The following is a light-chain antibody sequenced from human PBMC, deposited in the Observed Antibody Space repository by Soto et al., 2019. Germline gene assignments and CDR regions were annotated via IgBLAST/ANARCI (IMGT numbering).Light chain of an antibody. CDR2: GAS. CDR1: QAISNY. J-gene: IGKJ4*01. CDR3: LQHNSYPLT. V-gene: IGKV1-17*03. Sequence: DIQMTQSPSAMSASVGDRVTITCRASQAISNYLAWFQQKPGKVPKRLIYGASSLQSGVPSRFSGSGSGTEFTLTISSLQPEDFATYYCLQHNSYPLTFGGGTKVEI.